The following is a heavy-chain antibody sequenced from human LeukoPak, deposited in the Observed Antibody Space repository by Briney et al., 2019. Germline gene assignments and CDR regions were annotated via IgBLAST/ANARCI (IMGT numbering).Heavy chain of an antibody. J-gene: IGHJ4*02. CDR1: GFTFSSYA. CDR2: ISYDGSNK. D-gene: IGHD3-9*01. Sequence: GGSLRLSCAASGFTFSSYAMHWVRQAPGKGLEWVAVISYDGSNKYYADSVKGRFTISRDNSKNTLYLQMNSLRAEDTAVYYCARSPYYDILTGYYIDYWGQGTLVTVSS. V-gene: IGHV3-30*01. CDR3: ARSPYYDILTGYYIDY.